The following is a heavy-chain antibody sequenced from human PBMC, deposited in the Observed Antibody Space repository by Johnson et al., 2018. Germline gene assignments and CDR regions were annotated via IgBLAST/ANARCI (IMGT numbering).Heavy chain of an antibody. CDR3: ARGVGYYVILTGFFYYYYMDV. CDR1: GGSISSYY. D-gene: IGHD3-9*01. V-gene: IGHV4-59*01. J-gene: IGHJ6*03. Sequence: QVQLQESGPGLVKPSETLSLTCTVSGGSISSYYWSWIRQPPGKGLEWIGYIYYSGSTNYNPSLKSRVTISVDPSKNQFSLKLSSVTAADTAVDYCARGVGYYVILTGFFYYYYMDVGGKGTTVTVSS. CDR2: IYYSGST.